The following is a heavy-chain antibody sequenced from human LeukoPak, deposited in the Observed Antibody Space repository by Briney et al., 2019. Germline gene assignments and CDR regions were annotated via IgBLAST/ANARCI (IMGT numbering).Heavy chain of an antibody. D-gene: IGHD3-22*01. Sequence: ASVKVSCKASGGTFISYAISWVRQAPGQGLEWMGGIIPIFGTANYAQKFQGRVTITADESTSTAYMELSSLRSEDTAVYYCASRPNYDSSGYYDYWGQGTLVTVSS. CDR1: GGTFISYA. J-gene: IGHJ4*02. V-gene: IGHV1-69*13. CDR3: ASRPNYDSSGYYDY. CDR2: IIPIFGTA.